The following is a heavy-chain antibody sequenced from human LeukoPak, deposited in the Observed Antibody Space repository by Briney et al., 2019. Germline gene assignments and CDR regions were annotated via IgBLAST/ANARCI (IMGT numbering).Heavy chain of an antibody. CDR3: ARVHDSDWYFDY. V-gene: IGHV1-46*01. Sequence: GASVKVSCKASGYSFTTYYMHWVRQAPGQGLEWMGIIKPSGGSTSYAQKFQDRVTMTRDTSTSTVYMESSSLRSEDTAVYYCARVHDSDWYFDYWGQGTLVTVSS. CDR1: GYSFTTYY. J-gene: IGHJ4*02. CDR2: IKPSGGST. D-gene: IGHD6-19*01.